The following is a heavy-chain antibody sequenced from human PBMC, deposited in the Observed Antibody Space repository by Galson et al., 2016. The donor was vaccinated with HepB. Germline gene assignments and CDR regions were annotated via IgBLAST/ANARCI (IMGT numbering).Heavy chain of an antibody. Sequence: SLRLSCAASGFIFSKFWLSWVRQAPGKGLEWVANIKADGTGTYYVDSVKGRFTISRDNAKNSLYLQMNTLRAEDTAVYYCARIIGAYDVGDSWGQGTLVTVSS. CDR1: GFIFSKFW. J-gene: IGHJ4*02. CDR3: ARIIGAYDVGDS. D-gene: IGHD3-16*01. CDR2: IKADGTGT. V-gene: IGHV3-7*03.